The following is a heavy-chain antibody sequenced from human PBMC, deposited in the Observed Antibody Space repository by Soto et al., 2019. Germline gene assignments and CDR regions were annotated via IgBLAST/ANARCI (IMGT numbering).Heavy chain of an antibody. CDR1: GGSFSGYY. CDR3: ARGQSDLLLWFGVRYYYYYMDV. D-gene: IGHD3-10*01. J-gene: IGHJ6*03. V-gene: IGHV4-34*01. Sequence: PSETLCLTCAVYGGSFSGYYWSWIRQPPGKGLEWMGEINHSGSTNYNPSLQSRVTISVDTSKNQFSLKLSSVTAADTAVYYCARGQSDLLLWFGVRYYYYYMDVWGKGTTVT. CDR2: INHSGST.